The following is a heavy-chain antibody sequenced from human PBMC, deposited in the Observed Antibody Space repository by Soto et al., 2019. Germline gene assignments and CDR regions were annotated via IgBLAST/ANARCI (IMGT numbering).Heavy chain of an antibody. D-gene: IGHD3-10*01. CDR3: ARGKASSGRYYFDY. Sequence: QVQLVQSGAEVKKPGSSVKVSCKASGGTFSSYAISWVRQAPGQGLEWMGGIIPIFGTANYAQKFQGRVTITADESTSTAYRGLSSLRSEDTAVYYCARGKASSGRYYFDYWGQGTLVTVSS. J-gene: IGHJ4*02. CDR1: GGTFSSYA. CDR2: IIPIFGTA. V-gene: IGHV1-69*01.